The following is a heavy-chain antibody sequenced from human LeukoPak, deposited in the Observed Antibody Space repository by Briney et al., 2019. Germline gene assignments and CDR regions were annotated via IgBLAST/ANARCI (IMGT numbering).Heavy chain of an antibody. CDR2: IRSKANSYAT. CDR1: GFTFSSYA. V-gene: IGHV3-73*01. D-gene: IGHD3-22*01. J-gene: IGHJ4*02. CDR3: TRHNYYEDGFDY. Sequence: PGGSLRLSCAASGFTFSSYAMHWVRQASGKGLEWVGRIRSKANSYATAYAASVKGRFTISRDDSKNTAYLQMNSLKTEDTAVYYCTRHNYYEDGFDYWGQGTLVTVSS.